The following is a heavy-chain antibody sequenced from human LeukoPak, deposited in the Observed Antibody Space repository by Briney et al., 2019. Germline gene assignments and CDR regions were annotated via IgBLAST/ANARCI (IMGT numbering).Heavy chain of an antibody. V-gene: IGHV3-30*02. Sequence: GGSLRLSCAASGFTFSDYGKHWVRRPPGKGLEWVAFIRNDGSNDYYPDSAKGRFTISRDNSRNTLYLQMNSLRAEDTAFYYCAKGGSSSHNWFDPWGQGTRVTVSS. CDR2: IRNDGSND. D-gene: IGHD6-13*01. J-gene: IGHJ5*02. CDR3: AKGGSSSHNWFDP. CDR1: GFTFSDYG.